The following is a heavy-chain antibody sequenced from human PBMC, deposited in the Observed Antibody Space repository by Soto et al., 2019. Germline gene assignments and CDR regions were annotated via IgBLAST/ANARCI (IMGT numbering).Heavy chain of an antibody. V-gene: IGHV4-59*01. Sequence: QVQLQESGPGLVKPSETLSLTCTVSGGSISSYYWSWIRQPPGKGLEWIGYIYYSGSTNYNPSLKSRVTISVDTSKNQFSLKLSSVTAADTAVYYCARDTPLNPFDYWGQGTLVTVSS. CDR3: ARDTPLNPFDY. CDR2: IYYSGST. CDR1: GGSISSYY. J-gene: IGHJ4*02.